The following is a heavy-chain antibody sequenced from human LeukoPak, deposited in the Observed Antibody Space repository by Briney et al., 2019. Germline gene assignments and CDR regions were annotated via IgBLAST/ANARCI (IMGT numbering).Heavy chain of an antibody. D-gene: IGHD6-6*01. CDR1: GFTFSSYN. V-gene: IGHV3-48*01. CDR2: ISLSTTSI. Sequence: GGSLRLSCAASGFTFSSYNMNWVRQAPGKGLEWISYISLSTTSIYYADSVKGRFTISRDNSKNTLYLQMNSLRAEDTAVYYCAKSELAQYFDYWGQGTLVTVSS. CDR3: AKSELAQYFDY. J-gene: IGHJ4*02.